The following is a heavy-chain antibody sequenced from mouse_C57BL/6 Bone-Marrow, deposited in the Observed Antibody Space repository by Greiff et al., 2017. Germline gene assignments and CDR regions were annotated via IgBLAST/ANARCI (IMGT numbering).Heavy chain of an antibody. J-gene: IGHJ2*01. CDR3: VLCSPPFDY. D-gene: IGHD1-1*01. Sequence: EVQVVESGGGLVQPKGSLKLSCAASGFSFNTYAMNWVRQAPGKGLEWVARIRSKSNNYATYYADSVKDRFTISRDDSESMLYLQMNNLKTEDTAMYYCVLCSPPFDYWGQGTTLTVSS. CDR1: GFSFNTYA. V-gene: IGHV10-1*01. CDR2: IRSKSNNYAT.